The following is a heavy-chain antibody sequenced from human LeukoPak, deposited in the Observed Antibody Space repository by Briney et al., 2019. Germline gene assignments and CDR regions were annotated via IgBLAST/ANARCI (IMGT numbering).Heavy chain of an antibody. V-gene: IGHV3-33*01. CDR3: ARDAQRGFDYSNSLEY. J-gene: IGHJ4*01. CDR2: IWSDGSNR. D-gene: IGHD4-11*01. CDR1: GFIFSHYG. Sequence: QPGGSLRLPCAASGFIFSHYGMHWVRQAPGKGLEWVAVIWSDGSNRFYAGSVKGRFTISRDNSQNTVFLQMNSLRVEDTAMYYCARDAQRGFDYSNSLEYWGHGTLVTVSS.